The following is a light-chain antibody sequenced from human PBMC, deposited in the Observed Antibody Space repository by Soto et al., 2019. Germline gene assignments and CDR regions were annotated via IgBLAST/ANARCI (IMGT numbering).Light chain of an antibody. Sequence: EIVVTQSPPSHSVPPGERATLSFRASQSVGSKLAWYQQRPGQAPRLLIYDASNRATGIPARFSGSGSGTEFSLTISSLQSEDFAVYSCQQYGDWPGAFGGGTKVDIK. CDR2: DAS. CDR3: QQYGDWPGA. CDR1: QSVGSK. J-gene: IGKJ4*01. V-gene: IGKV3D-15*01.